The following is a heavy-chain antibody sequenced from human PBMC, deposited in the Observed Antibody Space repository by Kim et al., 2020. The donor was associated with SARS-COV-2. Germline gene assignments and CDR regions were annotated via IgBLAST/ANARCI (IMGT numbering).Heavy chain of an antibody. Sequence: GGSLRLSCAASGFTFDEYAMYWVRQVPGKGLEWVSVISGDGGSTYYADSAKGRFTIIRDNRKNSLYLQLNSLSTEDTALYYCASPDSGRSGCDGMDVWG. D-gene: IGHD3-22*01. J-gene: IGHJ6*02. V-gene: IGHV3-43*02. CDR3: ASPDSGRSGCDGMDV. CDR1: GFTFDEYA. CDR2: ISGDGGST.